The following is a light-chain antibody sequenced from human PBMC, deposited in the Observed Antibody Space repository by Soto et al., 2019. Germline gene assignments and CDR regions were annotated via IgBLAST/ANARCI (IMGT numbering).Light chain of an antibody. CDR3: AAWDDSLNGVV. Sequence: QSVLTQPPSASETPGQRVTISCSGSSSNIGSNTVNWYQQLPGTAPKLLIYSNYQRPSGVPDRFSGSKSGTSASLAISGLQSEDEADYYCAAWDDSLNGVVFGGGTKVTVL. CDR2: SNY. CDR1: SSNIGSNT. J-gene: IGLJ2*01. V-gene: IGLV1-44*01.